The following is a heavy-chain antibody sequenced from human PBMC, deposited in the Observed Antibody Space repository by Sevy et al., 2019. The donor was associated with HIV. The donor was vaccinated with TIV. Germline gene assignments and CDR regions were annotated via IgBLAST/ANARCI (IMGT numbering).Heavy chain of an antibody. CDR3: AGENASGRDYS. V-gene: IGHV4-59*08. D-gene: IGHD3-10*01. CDR1: GGSITSLY. Sequence: WETLSLTCTVSGGSITSLYWGWIRQPPGKGLEWIANMNYRGNTNFNPSLKSRVTISLDTSKNQFSLRLSYVTAADTAIYYCAGENASGRDYSWGQGTLVTVSS. J-gene: IGHJ4*02. CDR2: MNYRGNT.